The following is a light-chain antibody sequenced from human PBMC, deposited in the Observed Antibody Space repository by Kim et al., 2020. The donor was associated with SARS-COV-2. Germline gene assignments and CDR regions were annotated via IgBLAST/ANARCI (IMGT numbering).Light chain of an antibody. V-gene: IGKV3-20*01. J-gene: IGKJ1*01. CDR3: KKCENSVWT. CDR2: GAS. CDR1: QSVNGRC. Sequence: ELVLTQSPGTLSLSPGEGATLSCRASQSVNGRCLAWYQQKPGQPPRLLIYGASTRATGIPDRFSGSGSGTDFTLPISRLEPEDFAMYYCKKCENSVWTFGQGAKVDIK.